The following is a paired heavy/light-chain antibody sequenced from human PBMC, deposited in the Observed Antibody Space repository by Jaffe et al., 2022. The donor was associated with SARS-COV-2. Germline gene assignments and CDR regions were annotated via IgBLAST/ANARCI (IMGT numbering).Light chain of an antibody. J-gene: IGKJ1*01. CDR2: GAS. CDR3: QQYGSS. CDR1: QSVSSSY. Sequence: EIVLTQSPGTLSLSPGERATLSCRASQSVSSSYLAWYQQKPGQAPRLLIYGASSRATGIPDRFSGSGSGTDFTLTISRLEPEDFAVYYCQQYGSSFGQGTKVEIK. V-gene: IGKV3-20*01.
Heavy chain of an antibody. CDR2: FDPEDGET. CDR1: GYTLTELS. D-gene: IGHD2-2*01. Sequence: QVQLVQSGAEVKKPGASVKVSCKVSGYTLTELSMHWVRQAPGKGLEWMGGFDPEDGETIYAQKFQGRVTMTEDTSTDTAYMELSSLRSEDTAVYYCASIVVVPAKLEDYYYGMDVWGQGTTVTVSS. V-gene: IGHV1-24*01. CDR3: ASIVVVPAKLEDYYYGMDV. J-gene: IGHJ6*02.